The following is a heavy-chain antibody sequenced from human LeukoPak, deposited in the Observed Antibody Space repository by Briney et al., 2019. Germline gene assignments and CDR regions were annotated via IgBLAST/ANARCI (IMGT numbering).Heavy chain of an antibody. CDR2: ITSGSSHI. J-gene: IGHJ6*03. CDR3: ARGVSGAAYFNYFMDA. CDR1: GFSFNSYS. Sequence: GSLRLSCAASGFSFNSYSMNWVRQAPGKELEWVSSITSGSSHIYYADSMKGRFTISRDNAKKSVYLQMDSLRTEDTAVYYCARGVSGAAYFNYFMDAWGKGTTVTVSS. D-gene: IGHD2-8*01. V-gene: IGHV3-21*01.